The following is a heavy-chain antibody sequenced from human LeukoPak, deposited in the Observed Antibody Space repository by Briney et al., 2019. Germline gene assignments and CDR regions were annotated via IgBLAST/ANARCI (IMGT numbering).Heavy chain of an antibody. CDR2: IWYDGSNK. D-gene: IGHD3-22*01. CDR3: AREQGRGYYYDSSGYLY. J-gene: IGHJ4*02. CDR1: GFTFSSYG. V-gene: IGHV3-33*01. Sequence: GGSLRLSCAASGFTFSSYGMHWVRQAPGKGLEWVAVIWYDGSNKYYADSVKGRSTIPRDNSKNTLYLQMNSLRAEDTAVYYCAREQGRGYYYDSSGYLYWGQGTLVTVSS.